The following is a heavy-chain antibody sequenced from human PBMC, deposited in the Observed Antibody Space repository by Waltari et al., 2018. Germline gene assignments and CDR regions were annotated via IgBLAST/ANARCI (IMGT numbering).Heavy chain of an antibody. CDR3: ARDRGRGLYLDS. J-gene: IGHJ4*02. CDR1: W. CDR2: VYGSGKT. V-gene: IGHV4-4*02. D-gene: IGHD2-15*01. Sequence: WWSWVRHPPGKWLQWIVQVYGSGKTNYNPSFASRVTISLDTSTNEFSLKVTSAAAADTAVYYCARDRGRGLYLDSCGQGILVTVSP.